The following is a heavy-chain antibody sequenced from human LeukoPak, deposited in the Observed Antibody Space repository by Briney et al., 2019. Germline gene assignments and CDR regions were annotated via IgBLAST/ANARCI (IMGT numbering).Heavy chain of an antibody. V-gene: IGHV3-7*01. CDR2: IKQDGRAN. J-gene: IGHJ3*02. D-gene: IGHD6-19*01. Sequence: WETLRLTCTASGFTINIYWLSWVRQPPGKGLEWVANIKQDGRANYYVDSVKGRFTTFRVNTKNYLFLQMNSLRAENTAVYSCARDFVGSGWHNHDAFDIWGQGTMVTVSS. CDR1: GFTINIYW. CDR3: ARDFVGSGWHNHDAFDI.